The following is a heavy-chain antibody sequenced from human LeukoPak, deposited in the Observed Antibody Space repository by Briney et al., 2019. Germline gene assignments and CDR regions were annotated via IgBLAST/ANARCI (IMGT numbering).Heavy chain of an antibody. CDR3: ARDKSRGSGTEEWYMDV. CDR1: GYTFTGYY. D-gene: IGHD3-10*01. Sequence: ASVKVSCKASGYTFTGYYMHWVRQAPGQGLEWMGWINPNSGGTNYAQKFQGRVTMTRDTSINTAYMELSSLRSEDTAVYYCARDKSRGSGTEEWYMDVWGKGTTVTISS. J-gene: IGHJ6*03. CDR2: INPNSGGT. V-gene: IGHV1-2*02.